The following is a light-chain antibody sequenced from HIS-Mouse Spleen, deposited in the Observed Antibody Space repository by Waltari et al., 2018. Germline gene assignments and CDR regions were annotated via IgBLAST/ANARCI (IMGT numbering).Light chain of an antibody. V-gene: IGLV3-19*01. CDR1: SLRSYY. Sequence: SSELTQDPAVSVALGQTVRITCQGDSLRSYYASWYQQKPGQAPVLVIYGKTNRPSGVPDRFSGSSSGNTASLTIPGAQAEDEADYYCNSRDSSGNHWVFGGGTKLTVL. CDR3: NSRDSSGNHWV. J-gene: IGLJ3*02. CDR2: GKT.